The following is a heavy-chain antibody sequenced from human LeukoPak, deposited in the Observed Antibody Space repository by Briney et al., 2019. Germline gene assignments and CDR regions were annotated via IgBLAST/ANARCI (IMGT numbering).Heavy chain of an antibody. CDR2: MDPNSDTS. V-gene: IGHV1-8*01. CDR1: GFTFGRYE. Sequence: ASVKVSCKASGFTFGRYEVNWVRQATGQGLEWLGWMDPNSDTSGYAQKFQGRVTMTRNTSINTAYMELSSLRSDDTAVYYCARVLISSWYGGGYLDLWGRGTQVTVSS. D-gene: IGHD6-13*01. CDR3: ARVLISSWYGGGYLDL. J-gene: IGHJ2*01.